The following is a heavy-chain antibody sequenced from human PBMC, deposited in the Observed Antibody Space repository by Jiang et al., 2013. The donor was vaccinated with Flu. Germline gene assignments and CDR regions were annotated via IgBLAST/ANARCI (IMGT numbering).Heavy chain of an antibody. Sequence: GLVKPSETLSLTCTVSSGSVSRGDYYWGWIRQPPGRGLDYIGSIYYSGSTYYKPSLKSRVTISTDTSKNRFSLKLNSVTAADTAVYYCVRLPFTSWYYFDYWGQGILVT. V-gene: IGHV4-39*07. CDR2: IYYSGST. D-gene: IGHD2-2*01. CDR3: VRLPFTSWYYFDY. J-gene: IGHJ4*02. CDR1: SGSVSRGDYY.